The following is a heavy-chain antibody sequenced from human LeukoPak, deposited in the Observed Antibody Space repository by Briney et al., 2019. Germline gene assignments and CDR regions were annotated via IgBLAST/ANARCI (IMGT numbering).Heavy chain of an antibody. CDR3: AKDPTTGQYSSVDD. CDR1: GFSFSAYA. J-gene: IGHJ4*02. CDR2: ISGSGDRT. V-gene: IGHV3-23*01. Sequence: GGSLRLSCAASGFSFSAYAMNWVRQAPGKGLEWVSLISGSGDRTYYADSVKGRFTISRDNSKDTLYLQMNSLRAEDTAIYYCAKDPTTGQYSSVDDWGQGTLVTVSS. D-gene: IGHD5-18*01.